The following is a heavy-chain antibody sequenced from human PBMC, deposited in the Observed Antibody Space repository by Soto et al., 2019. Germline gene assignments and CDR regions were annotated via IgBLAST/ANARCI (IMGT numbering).Heavy chain of an antibody. D-gene: IGHD2-15*01. CDR2: INPRTGST. CDR1: GYSFTNYC. CDR3: ARDGGLLTASWHYDI. Sequence: QVQLVQSGADVKKPGTSVKVSCKAAGYSFTNYCMYWVRQAPGQGLEWMGMINPRTGSTRYAQKFQDRVTLTRDTSTTTVYMELSTLISDDTAVYYCARDGGLLTASWHYDIWGTGTLVTVSS. J-gene: IGHJ2*01. V-gene: IGHV1-46*01.